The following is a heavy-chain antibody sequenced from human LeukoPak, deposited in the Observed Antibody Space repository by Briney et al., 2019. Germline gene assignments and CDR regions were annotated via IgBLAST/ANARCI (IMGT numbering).Heavy chain of an antibody. J-gene: IGHJ4*02. Sequence: GGSLRLSCAASGFTFSSYGMHWVRQAPGKGLEWVAVIWYDGSNKYYADSVKGRFTISRDNSKNTLYLQMNSLRAEDTAVYYCAKGENYGPYYFDYWGQGTLVTVSS. D-gene: IGHD3-10*01. CDR3: AKGENYGPYYFDY. V-gene: IGHV3-33*06. CDR2: IWYDGSNK. CDR1: GFTFSSYG.